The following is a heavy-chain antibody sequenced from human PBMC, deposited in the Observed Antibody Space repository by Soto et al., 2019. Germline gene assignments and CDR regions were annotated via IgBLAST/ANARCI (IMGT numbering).Heavy chain of an antibody. J-gene: IGHJ4*02. CDR2: IYPSNSET. CDR1: GYXFTSYL. D-gene: IGHD3-22*01. Sequence: EXLKISCKSSGYXFTSYLVVWVRHMPGKGLEWMGIIYPSNSETRFSPSFQCKVTLSADKSLRTSYLQWSSLKASDFAIYYCARLLADPSGYPSRFDSWGLGTLVTVSA. V-gene: IGHV5-51*01. CDR3: ARLLADPSGYPSRFDS.